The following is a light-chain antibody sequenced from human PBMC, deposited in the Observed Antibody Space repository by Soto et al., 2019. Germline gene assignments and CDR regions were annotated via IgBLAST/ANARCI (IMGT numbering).Light chain of an antibody. CDR1: QSISSY. Sequence: DIQMTQSPSSLSASVGDRVTITCRASQSISSYLNWYQQKPGKAPKLLIYAASSLQSGVPSRFSGSGSGTDFQLTISILQPDDFATYYFQHSYSTPNTLIPGTKLLIK. CDR2: AAS. V-gene: IGKV1-39*01. J-gene: IGKJ2*01. CDR3: QHSYSTPNT.